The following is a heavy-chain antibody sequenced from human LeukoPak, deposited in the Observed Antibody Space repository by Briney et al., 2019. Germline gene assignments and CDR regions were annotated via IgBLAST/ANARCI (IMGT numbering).Heavy chain of an antibody. J-gene: IGHJ4*02. Sequence: GGSLRLSCAASGFTFSSYWMSWVRQAPGKGPEWVANIKRDGSEKYYVDSVKGRFTISRDNAKYSLYLQMNSLRAEDTAVYYCSGFDHESESDYWGQGTLVTVSS. CDR2: IKRDGSEK. V-gene: IGHV3-7*01. CDR1: GFTFSSYW. D-gene: IGHD3-22*01. CDR3: SGFDHESESDY.